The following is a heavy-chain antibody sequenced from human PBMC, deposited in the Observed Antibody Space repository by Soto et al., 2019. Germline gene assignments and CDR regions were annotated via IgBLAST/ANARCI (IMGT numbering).Heavy chain of an antibody. CDR1: GGTFSSYT. CDR2: IIPILGIA. J-gene: IGHJ6*02. D-gene: IGHD2-2*01. Sequence: QVQLVQSGAEVKKPGSSVKVSCKASGGTFSSYTISWVRQAPEQGLEWMGRIIPILGIANYAQKFQGRVTINANKSTSNASMEMSSRRSENTAVYYCTRDLGCLDCSSTSFYSSPNYYDGMAVRGQGTTVTVSS. CDR3: TRDLGCLDCSSTSFYSSPNYYDGMAV. V-gene: IGHV1-69*08.